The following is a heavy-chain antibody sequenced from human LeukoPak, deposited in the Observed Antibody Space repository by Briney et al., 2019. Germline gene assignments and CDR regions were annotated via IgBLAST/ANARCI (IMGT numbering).Heavy chain of an antibody. CDR3: AKEGTAQISTWYDY. Sequence: GGSLRLSCAPSGFTFSNYGMHGVRQAPGKGLEWVAVVSYEGKSQYYADSVRGRFPISRDNSKNTLYLQMHRLRGEDAAVYYCAKEGTAQISTWYDYWGQGTLVTVSS. D-gene: IGHD6-13*01. J-gene: IGHJ4*02. CDR2: VSYEGKSQ. V-gene: IGHV3-30*18. CDR1: GFTFSNYG.